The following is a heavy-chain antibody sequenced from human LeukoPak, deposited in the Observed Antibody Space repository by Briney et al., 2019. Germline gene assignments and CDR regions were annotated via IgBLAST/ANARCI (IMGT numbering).Heavy chain of an antibody. Sequence: GGSLRLSCAASGFTFSSYEMNWVRQAPGKGLEWVSYISSSGSTIYYADSVKGLFTISRDNAKNSLYLQMNSLRDEDTAVYYCARDPYSGGYGAYYYYYMDVWGKGTTVTVS. CDR2: ISSSGSTI. V-gene: IGHV3-48*03. CDR1: GFTFSSYE. D-gene: IGHD6-19*01. J-gene: IGHJ6*03. CDR3: ARDPYSGGYGAYYYYYMDV.